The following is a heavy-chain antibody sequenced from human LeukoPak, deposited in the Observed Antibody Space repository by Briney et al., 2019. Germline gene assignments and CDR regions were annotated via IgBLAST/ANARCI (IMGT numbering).Heavy chain of an antibody. CDR2: ISGSGGRT. V-gene: IGHV3-23*01. CDR3: AKEELSYYDFWSGYSPGIFDY. CDR1: GFTFGSYA. D-gene: IGHD3-3*01. J-gene: IGHJ4*02. Sequence: GGSLRLSCAASGFTFGSYAMSWVRQAPGKGLEWVSAISGSGGRTYYADSVKGRFTISRDNSKNTLYLQMNSLRAEDTAVYYCAKEELSYYDFWSGYSPGIFDYWGQGTLVTVSS.